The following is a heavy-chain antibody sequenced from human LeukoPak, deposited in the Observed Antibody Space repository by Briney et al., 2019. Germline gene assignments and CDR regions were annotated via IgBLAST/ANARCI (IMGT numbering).Heavy chain of an antibody. CDR2: IYYSGST. J-gene: IGHJ4*02. Sequence: PSQTLSLTCTVSGDSINSAAYYWSWIRQHPGKGLEWIGYIYYSGSTSYNPSLQSRVTISIDTSKNQFSLKLSSVTAADTAVYYCAKPATPSSSWAAKDWGQGTLVTVSS. V-gene: IGHV4-31*03. CDR1: GDSINSAAYY. D-gene: IGHD6-13*01. CDR3: AKPATPSSSWAAKD.